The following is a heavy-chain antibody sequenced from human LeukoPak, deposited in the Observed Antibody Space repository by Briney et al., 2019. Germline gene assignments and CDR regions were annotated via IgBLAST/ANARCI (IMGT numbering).Heavy chain of an antibody. J-gene: IGHJ4*02. D-gene: IGHD6-13*01. CDR3: AKSSQFSYTSSWYKPIDY. V-gene: IGHV3-23*01. Sequence: GGSLRLSCAASGFTFSSLAMRWVRQARGKGVEWVSSISESGGSTYSADCVRGGFTSCRDNSKNTVYVKMKSRGDEDTAVYYCAKSSQFSYTSSWYKPIDYCGQGTLVTVSS. CDR2: ISESGGST. CDR1: GFTFSSLA.